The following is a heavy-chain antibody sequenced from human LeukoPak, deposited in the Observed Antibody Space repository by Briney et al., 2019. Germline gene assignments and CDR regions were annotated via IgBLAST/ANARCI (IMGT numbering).Heavy chain of an antibody. CDR3: AQQSLRSPDY. V-gene: IGHV4-38-2*01. CDR2: IYHSGST. Sequence: PSETLSLTCAVSGYSISSGYYCGWIRQPPGKGLEWIGNIYHSGSTYYHPSLKSRVTISVDTSKNQFSLKLSSVTAADTAVYYCAQQSLRSPDYWGQGTLVTVSS. J-gene: IGHJ4*02. CDR1: GYSISSGYY. D-gene: IGHD3-16*01.